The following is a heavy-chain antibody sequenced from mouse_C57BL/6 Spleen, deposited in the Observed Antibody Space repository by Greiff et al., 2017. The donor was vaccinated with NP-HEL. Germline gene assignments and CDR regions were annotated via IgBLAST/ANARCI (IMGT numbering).Heavy chain of an antibody. CDR2: IDPSTSYT. Sequence: QVQLQQPGAELVRPGTSVTLSCKASGYTFTSYWMHWVKQRPGQGLEWIGVIDPSTSYTNYHQKFKGKATLTVDTSSSTAYMQLSSLTSEDSAVYDCARDRAWFAYWGQGTLVTVSA. J-gene: IGHJ3*01. D-gene: IGHD3-2*01. CDR3: ARDRAWFAY. V-gene: IGHV1-59*01. CDR1: GYTFTSYW.